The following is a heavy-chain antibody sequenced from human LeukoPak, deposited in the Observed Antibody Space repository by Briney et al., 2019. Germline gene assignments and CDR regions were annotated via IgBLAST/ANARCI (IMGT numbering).Heavy chain of an antibody. CDR3: ATRAGVAVPDSYYYYGLDV. CDR2: ITGSGTTT. CDR1: GFTFSTYA. Sequence: GGSLRLSCAASGFTFSTYAMTWVRQAPGKGLEWVSRITGSGTTTYYADSVKGRFTISRDNSKNTLYLQMNSLRADDTAVYYSATRAGVAVPDSYYYYGLDVWGQGTTVTVSS. D-gene: IGHD2-15*01. V-gene: IGHV3-23*01. J-gene: IGHJ6*02.